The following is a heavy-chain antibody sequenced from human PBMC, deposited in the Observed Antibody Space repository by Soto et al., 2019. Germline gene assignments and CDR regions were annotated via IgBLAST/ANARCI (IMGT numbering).Heavy chain of an antibody. CDR3: ARGAAISLDS. Sequence: QVTLQQWGAGLLRPSETLSLTCAVYGGSFSGYNWSWIRQSPGKGLEWIGEINHSGSTNYNPSLKSRVTMSVDTSKNQFSLKLSSMTAADAAVYYCARGAAISLDSWGQGTMVTVSA. CDR2: INHSGST. V-gene: IGHV4-34*02. D-gene: IGHD6-25*01. CDR1: GGSFSGYN. J-gene: IGHJ5*01.